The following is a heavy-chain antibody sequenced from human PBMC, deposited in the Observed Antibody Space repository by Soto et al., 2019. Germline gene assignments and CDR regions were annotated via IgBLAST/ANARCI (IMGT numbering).Heavy chain of an antibody. CDR1: GDIFTNFD. Sequence: QVQLVQPGAEVRKPGASVKVSSKASGDIFTNFDFNWVRQATGQGLEWIGWMRANSGDTGNDQKFQGRVRMTRDTSMSTAYMELSSLRAEDTAVYYCARYIYGQGFQAWGQGTLVFVSS. D-gene: IGHD3-3*02. J-gene: IGHJ5*02. CDR3: ARYIYGQGFQA. V-gene: IGHV1-8*01. CDR2: MRANSGDT.